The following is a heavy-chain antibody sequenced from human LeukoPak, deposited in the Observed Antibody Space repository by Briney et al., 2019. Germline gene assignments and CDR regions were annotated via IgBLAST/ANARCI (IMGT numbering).Heavy chain of an antibody. CDR1: DYTFTSYG. CDR3: ARDVMTAFDY. CDR2: ISAYNGNA. J-gene: IGHJ4*02. V-gene: IGHV1-18*01. Sequence: ASVKVSCKASDYTFTSYGISWVRQAPGQGHEWMGWISAYNGNANYAQKLQGRVTMTTDTSTSTAYMELRSLRSDDTAVYYCARDVMTAFDYWGQGTLVTVSS. D-gene: IGHD2-8*01.